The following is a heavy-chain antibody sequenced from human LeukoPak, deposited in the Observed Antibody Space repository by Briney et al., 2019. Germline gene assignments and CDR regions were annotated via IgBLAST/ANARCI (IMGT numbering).Heavy chain of an antibody. CDR3: ARGPTVNYLYYFDY. CDR1: GGSISSWC. CDR2: IYYTGST. V-gene: IGHV4-59*01. D-gene: IGHD4-17*01. J-gene: IGHJ4*02. Sequence: SETLSLTCTVSGGSISSWCWSWIRQPPGKGLEWLGYIYYTGSTNYNPSLKSRVTISLDTSKNQFSLKLSSVSAADTAVYYCARGPTVNYLYYFDYWGKGTLVTVSS.